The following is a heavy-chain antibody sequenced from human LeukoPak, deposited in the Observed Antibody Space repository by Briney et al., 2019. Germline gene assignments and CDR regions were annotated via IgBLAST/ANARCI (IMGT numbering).Heavy chain of an antibody. D-gene: IGHD1-26*01. CDR2: ISWNSGSI. CDR1: GFTFDDYS. CDR3: TKGSGSYYNYYGMDV. V-gene: IGHV3-9*01. J-gene: IGHJ6*02. Sequence: GGSLRLSCAASGFTFDDYSMHWVRQAPGKGLEWVSGISWNSGSIGYADSVKGRFTISRDNAKNSLYLQMNSLRAEDTAFYYCTKGSGSYYNYYGMDVWGQGTTVTVSS.